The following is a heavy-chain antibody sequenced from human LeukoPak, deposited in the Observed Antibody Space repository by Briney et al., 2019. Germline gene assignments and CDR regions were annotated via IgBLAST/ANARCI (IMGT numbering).Heavy chain of an antibody. V-gene: IGHV1-18*01. Sequence: ASVKLFRNASVYTFTSYGISWVRHAPAQGREWMGWISAYNGNTNYEQKLQGRVTMTTDTSTSTAYLELRSLRSDDTAVYDCARVRGSGRPTPYYYYGMDVWGQGTTVTVSS. CDR1: VYTFTSYG. CDR2: ISAYNGNT. J-gene: IGHJ6*02. D-gene: IGHD3-10*01. CDR3: ARVRGSGRPTPYYYYGMDV.